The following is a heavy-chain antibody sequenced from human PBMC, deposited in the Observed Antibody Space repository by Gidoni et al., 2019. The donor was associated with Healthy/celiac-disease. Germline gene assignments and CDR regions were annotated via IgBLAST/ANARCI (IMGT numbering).Heavy chain of an antibody. Sequence: QVQLVETGGGVVKPGRSLRLYCAAPGFTFSSYAMHWARQAPGKGLEWVAVRSYDGSNKYSADAVKGRFTISRDNSKNTLYLQMNSLRAEDTAVYYCARSMVQGGYYDSSGYWEAFDIWGQGTMVTVSS. CDR2: RSYDGSNK. CDR3: ARSMVQGGYYDSSGYWEAFDI. D-gene: IGHD3-22*01. V-gene: IGHV3-30-3*01. J-gene: IGHJ3*02. CDR1: GFTFSSYA.